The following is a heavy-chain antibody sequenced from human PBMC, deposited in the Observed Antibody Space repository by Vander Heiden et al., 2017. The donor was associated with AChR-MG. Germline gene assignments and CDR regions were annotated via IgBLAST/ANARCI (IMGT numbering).Heavy chain of an antibody. CDR2: ISSSSSYI. CDR3: ARAVGGVITRDYFDY. D-gene: IGHD3-10*01. J-gene: IGHJ4*02. CDR1: GFTFSSYS. V-gene: IGHV3-21*01. Sequence: EVPLVGSGGGLVKPGGSLRLSCPASGFTFSSYSMNWVRQAPGKGLEWVSSISSSSSYIYYADSVKGRFTISRDNAKNSLYLQMNSLRAEDTAVYYCARAVGGVITRDYFDYWGQGTLVTVSS.